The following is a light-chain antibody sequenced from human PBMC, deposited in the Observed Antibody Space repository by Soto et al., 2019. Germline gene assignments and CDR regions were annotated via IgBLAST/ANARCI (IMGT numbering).Light chain of an antibody. CDR3: HRYGGSPPYT. CDR2: AAS. J-gene: IGKJ2*01. Sequence: EIVLTQSPGTLSLSPGDRATLSCRASQIVASTSFAWYQQSPGQAPRLLIYAASTRASDVPDRFSGSGSGTDFTRSISRLEPEDFAVYYCHRYGGSPPYTFGQGTRLEIK. V-gene: IGKV3-20*01. CDR1: QIVASTS.